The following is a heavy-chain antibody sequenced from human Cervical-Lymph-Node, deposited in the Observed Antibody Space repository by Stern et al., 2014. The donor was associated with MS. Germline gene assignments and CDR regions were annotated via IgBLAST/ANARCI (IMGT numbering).Heavy chain of an antibody. Sequence: QVQLVESGAEVKKPGASVRLSCKASGYNFTTYYMHWVRQAHGPGLEWMGIINPRGGRTSYAKKFLGSGIMTRDTSTSTVYMELSSLRSEDTAVYYCAIIEGWNGMDVWGQGTTVIASS. J-gene: IGHJ6*02. CDR1: GYNFTTYY. D-gene: IGHD1-26*01. CDR3: AIIEGWNGMDV. V-gene: IGHV1-46*01. CDR2: INPRGGRT.